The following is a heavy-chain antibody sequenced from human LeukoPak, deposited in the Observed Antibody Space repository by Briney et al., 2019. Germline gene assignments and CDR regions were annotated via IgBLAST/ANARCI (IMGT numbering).Heavy chain of an antibody. V-gene: IGHV1-2*02. J-gene: IGHJ4*02. Sequence: ASVKVSCKASGYTFTDYYMHWVRQAPGQGLEWMGWINPNSGGTNYAQKFQGRVTMTRDTSISTAYMELSRLGSDDTAVYYCARDNRLGARWGFDYWGQGTLVTVSS. CDR1: GYTFTDYY. D-gene: IGHD1-26*01. CDR2: INPNSGGT. CDR3: ARDNRLGARWGFDY.